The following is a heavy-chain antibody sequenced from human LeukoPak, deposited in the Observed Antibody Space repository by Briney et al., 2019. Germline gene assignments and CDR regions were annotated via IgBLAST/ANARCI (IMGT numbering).Heavy chain of an antibody. CDR2: INPSGGST. D-gene: IGHD5-24*01. Sequence: GASVKVSCKASGYTFTSYYMHWVRQAPGQGLEWMGIINPSGGSTSYAQKFQGRVTITADESTSTAYMELSSLRSEDTAVYYCARVEIADGWSIDYWGQGTLVTVSS. J-gene: IGHJ4*02. V-gene: IGHV1-46*01. CDR1: GYTFTSYY. CDR3: ARVEIADGWSIDY.